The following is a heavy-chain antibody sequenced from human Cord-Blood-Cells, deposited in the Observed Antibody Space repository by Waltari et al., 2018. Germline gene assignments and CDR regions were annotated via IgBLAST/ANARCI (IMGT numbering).Heavy chain of an antibody. D-gene: IGHD3-3*01. V-gene: IGHV1-46*01. CDR2: INPRGGST. CDR1: GYTFTSYY. CDR3: ARTYDFWSGYYSGLGY. Sequence: QVQLVQSGAEVKKPGASVKVSCKASGYTFTSYYMHWVRQAPGQGLEWMGIINPRGGSTSYAQKFQGRVTMTRDTSTSTGYMELSSLRSEDTAVYYCARTYDFWSGYYSGLGYWGQGTLVTVSS. J-gene: IGHJ4*02.